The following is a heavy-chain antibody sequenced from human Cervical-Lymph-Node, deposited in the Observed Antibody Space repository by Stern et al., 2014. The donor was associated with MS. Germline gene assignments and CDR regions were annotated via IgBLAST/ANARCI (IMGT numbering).Heavy chain of an antibody. V-gene: IGHV1-18*01. CDR3: ARDKVVVVAAPPMGY. CDR2: ISAYTGNT. D-gene: IGHD2-15*01. CDR1: GYTFTSYG. J-gene: IGHJ4*02. Sequence: QDQLVQSGAEVKKPGASVKVSCKASGYTFTSYGISWVRQAPGQGLEWMGWISAYTGNTQYAQQFQGRVTMTPDTSTTPASTERRSLRSDDTAVYYCARDKVVVVAAPPMGYWGQGTLVTVSS.